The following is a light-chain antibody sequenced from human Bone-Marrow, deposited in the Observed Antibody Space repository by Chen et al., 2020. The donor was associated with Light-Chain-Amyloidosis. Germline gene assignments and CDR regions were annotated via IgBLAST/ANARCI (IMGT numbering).Light chain of an antibody. V-gene: IGKV1-33*01. J-gene: IGKJ4*01. CDR3: QQYDHLPLT. CDR1: QDIRNH. Sequence: DIQMTQSPSSLFVSIGDRVTITCQASQDIRNHLNWYPQKPEKAPKLLIYDASNLGTGVPSRFSGGGSGTDFTFTISSLQPEDIATYYCQQYDHLPLTFGGGTKVEIK. CDR2: DAS.